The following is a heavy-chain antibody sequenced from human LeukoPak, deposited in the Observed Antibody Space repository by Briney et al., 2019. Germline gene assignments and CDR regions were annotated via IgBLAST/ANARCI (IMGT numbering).Heavy chain of an antibody. J-gene: IGHJ6*02. D-gene: IGHD3-22*01. CDR1: GFTFTSSA. Sequence: GTSVKVSCKASGFTFTSSAVQWVRQARGQRLEWIGWIVVGSGNTNYAQKFQERVTITRDMSTSTAYMELSSLRSEDTAVYYCAAEGWARHSSGYYYSYYYYGMDVWGQETTVTVSS. V-gene: IGHV1-58*01. CDR2: IVVGSGNT. CDR3: AAEGWARHSSGYYYSYYYYGMDV.